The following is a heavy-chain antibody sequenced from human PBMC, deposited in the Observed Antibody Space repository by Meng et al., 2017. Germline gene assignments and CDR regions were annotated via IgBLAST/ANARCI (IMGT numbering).Heavy chain of an antibody. D-gene: IGHD7-27*01. V-gene: IGHV1-18*01. Sequence: QVQLVHAGAEVKKPGAAVKVSCKASGYTFTSYGISWVRQAPGQGLEWMGWISAYNGNTNYAQKLQGRVTMTTDTSTSTAYMELRSLRSDDTAVYYCARVGLKLGPSRGSWYFDLWGRGTLVTVSS. CDR2: ISAYNGNT. CDR1: GYTFTSYG. CDR3: ARVGLKLGPSRGSWYFDL. J-gene: IGHJ2*01.